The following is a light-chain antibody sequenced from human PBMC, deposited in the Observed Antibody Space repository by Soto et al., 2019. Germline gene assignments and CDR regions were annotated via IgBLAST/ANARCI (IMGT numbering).Light chain of an antibody. CDR2: DNN. CDR1: SSNIGNNY. CDR3: GTWDSSLSAGV. V-gene: IGLV1-51*01. Sequence: QSVLTQPPSVSAAPGQTVTIFCSGSSSNIGNNYVSWYQQLPGTAPKLLIYDNNKRPSGIPDRFSGSKSGTSATLGITGLQTGDEADYYCGTWDSSLSAGVFGGGTQLTVL. J-gene: IGLJ2*01.